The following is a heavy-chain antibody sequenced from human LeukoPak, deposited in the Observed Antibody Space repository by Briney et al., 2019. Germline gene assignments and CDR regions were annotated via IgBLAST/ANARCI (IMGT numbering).Heavy chain of an antibody. CDR1: GFTFSNYW. CDR3: ATSGWNNWFDP. CDR2: INSDGSST. V-gene: IGHV3-74*01. Sequence: PGGSLRLSCAASGFTFSNYWMHWVRQAPGRGLVWVSRINSDGSSTNYVDSVKGRFTISRDNAKNTLYLQMNSLRAEDTAVFYCATSGWNNWFDPWGQGTLVTVSS. D-gene: IGHD6-19*01. J-gene: IGHJ5*02.